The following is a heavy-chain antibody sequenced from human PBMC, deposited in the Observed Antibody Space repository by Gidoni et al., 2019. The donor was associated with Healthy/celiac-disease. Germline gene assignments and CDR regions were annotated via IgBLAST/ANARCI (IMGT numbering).Heavy chain of an antibody. J-gene: IGHJ4*02. V-gene: IGHV3-73*02. CDR3: TTYLRFLEWLSKPH. CDR1: GFTFSGYA. CDR2: IISKANSYAT. Sequence: EVQLVESGGGLVQPGGSLKLPCAASGFTFSGYAMHWVRKASGKGLEWVGRIISKANSYATAYAASVKGRFTISRDDSKNTAYLQMNSLKTEDTAVYYCTTYLRFLEWLSKPHWGQGTLVTVSS. D-gene: IGHD3-3*01.